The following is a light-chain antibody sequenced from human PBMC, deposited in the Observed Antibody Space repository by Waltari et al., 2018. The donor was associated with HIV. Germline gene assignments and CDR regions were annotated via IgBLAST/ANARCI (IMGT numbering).Light chain of an antibody. CDR3: AAWDDSVNGPV. J-gene: IGLJ3*02. CDR2: SVN. V-gene: IGLV1-44*01. CDR1: SSITVSLT. Sequence: QSVVTQPPSASGTTVPRGTSSCSGRSSITVSLTVYWYQLLPGTPPPPLIYSVNYRPSGVPDRFSGSKSGTSASLAISGRQSEDEADYYCAAWDDSVNGPVFGGGTKLTVL.